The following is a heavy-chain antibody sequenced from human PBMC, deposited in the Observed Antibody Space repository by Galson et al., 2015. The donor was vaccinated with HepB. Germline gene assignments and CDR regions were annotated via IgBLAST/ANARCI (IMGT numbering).Heavy chain of an antibody. CDR1: GFTFSNAW. CDR2: IKSKTDGGTT. Sequence: SLRLSCAASGFTFSNAWMSWVRQAPGKGLEWVGRIKSKTDGGTTDYAAPVKGRFTISRDDSKNTLYLQMNSLKTEDTAVYYCTTDPGNYGDDEYWGQGTLVTVSS. V-gene: IGHV3-15*01. D-gene: IGHD4-17*01. CDR3: TTDPGNYGDDEY. J-gene: IGHJ4*02.